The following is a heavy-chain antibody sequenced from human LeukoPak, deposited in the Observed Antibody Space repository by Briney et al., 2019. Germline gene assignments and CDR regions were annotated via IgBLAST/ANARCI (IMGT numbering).Heavy chain of an antibody. Sequence: PSETLSLTCTVSGGSISSGDYCWSWIRQPPGKGLEWIGYIYYSGSTYYNPSLKSRVTISVDTSKNQFSLKLSSVTAADTAVYYCVSTMIVVGIDYWGQGTLVTVSS. D-gene: IGHD3-22*01. CDR2: IYYSGST. V-gene: IGHV4-30-4*01. CDR1: GGSISSGDYC. J-gene: IGHJ4*02. CDR3: VSTMIVVGIDY.